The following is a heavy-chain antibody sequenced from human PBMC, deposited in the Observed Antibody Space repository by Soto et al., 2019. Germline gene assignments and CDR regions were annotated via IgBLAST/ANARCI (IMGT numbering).Heavy chain of an antibody. CDR2: IYYSGST. CDR3: ATFGSRSGDSSFYGMDV. D-gene: IGHD2-2*01. J-gene: IGHJ6*02. CDR1: GGSVSTSDYY. Sequence: SETLSLTCTVSGGSVSTSDYYWGWIRQPPGKGLEWIGSIYYSGSTYYNPSLKSRVTMSVDTSKNVFSLKLSSVTAADTAVYFCATFGSRSGDSSFYGMDVWGQGTTVTVSS. V-gene: IGHV4-39*01.